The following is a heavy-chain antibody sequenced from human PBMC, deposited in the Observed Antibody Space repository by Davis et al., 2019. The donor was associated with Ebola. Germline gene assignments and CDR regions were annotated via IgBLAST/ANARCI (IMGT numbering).Heavy chain of an antibody. CDR1: GFTFSSYS. J-gene: IGHJ3*01. CDR2: ISRSSSTI. V-gene: IGHV3-48*02. Sequence: GESLKISCAASGFTFSSYSMNWVRQAPGKGLEWVSYISRSSSTIYYADSVKGRFTISRDNDKNSLYLQMHSLRDEDTAVYYCARDLSAHFDFWSGYSRPDAFDVWGQGTMVTVSS. D-gene: IGHD3-3*01. CDR3: ARDLSAHFDFWSGYSRPDAFDV.